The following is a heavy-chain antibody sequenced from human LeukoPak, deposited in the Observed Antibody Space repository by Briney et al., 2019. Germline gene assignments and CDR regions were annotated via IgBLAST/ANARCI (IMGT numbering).Heavy chain of an antibody. CDR2: MNAGNGNT. V-gene: IGHV1-3*03. J-gene: IGHJ6*03. Sequence: ASVTVSCTASGYTFTSYAMHWVRQAPGQRLEWMGWMNAGNGNTKYSQEFQGRVTITRDTSASTAYMELSSLRSEDMAVYYCARTRIAAAGTTLSYYMDVWGKGTTVTVSS. CDR1: GYTFTSYA. D-gene: IGHD6-13*01. CDR3: ARTRIAAAGTTLSYYMDV.